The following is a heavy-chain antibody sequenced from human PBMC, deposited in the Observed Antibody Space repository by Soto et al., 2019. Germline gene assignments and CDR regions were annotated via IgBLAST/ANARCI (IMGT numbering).Heavy chain of an antibody. V-gene: IGHV1-18*01. CDR2: ISPYDGNT. J-gene: IGHJ6*02. CDR1: GYTFSSYG. CDR3: ARGGYYDSSGSRNYHYYGMNV. D-gene: IGHD3-22*01. Sequence: QVQLVQSGGEVKKPGASVKVSCKASGYTFSSYGINWVRQAPGQGLEWLGWISPYDGNTKYAQILQGRVSMTTDTPTKSAYMEVRCLRSDDTAVYYCARGGYYDSSGSRNYHYYGMNVWGQGTTVTVSS.